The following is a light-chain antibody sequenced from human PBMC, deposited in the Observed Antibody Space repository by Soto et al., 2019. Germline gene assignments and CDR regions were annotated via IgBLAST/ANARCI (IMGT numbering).Light chain of an antibody. CDR2: EVS. Sequence: QSALTQPASVSGSPGQSITISCTGTSSDVGRYNHVSWYQQHPGKAPKLMIFEVSDRPSGVSNRFSGSKSGNTASLTISGLQGEDEADYYCSSYTSSSTRFFGTGTKLTVL. J-gene: IGLJ1*01. CDR3: SSYTSSSTRF. CDR1: SSDVGRYNH. V-gene: IGLV2-14*01.